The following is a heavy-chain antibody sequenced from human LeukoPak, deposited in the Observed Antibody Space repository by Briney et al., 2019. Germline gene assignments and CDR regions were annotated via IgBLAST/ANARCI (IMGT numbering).Heavy chain of an antibody. CDR2: IYYSGST. D-gene: IGHD5-18*01. J-gene: IGHJ4*02. Sequence: TSETLSLTCTVSGGSISSGGYYWSWIRQHPGKGLEWIGYIYYSGSTYYNPSLKSRVTISVDTSKNQFSLKLSSVTAADTAVYYCARDRGYSYGYYFDYWGQGTLVTVSS. CDR3: ARDRGYSYGYYFDY. CDR1: GGSISSGGYY. V-gene: IGHV4-31*03.